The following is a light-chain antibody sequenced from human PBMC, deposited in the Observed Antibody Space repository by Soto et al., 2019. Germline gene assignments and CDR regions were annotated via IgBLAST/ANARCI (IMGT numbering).Light chain of an antibody. J-gene: IGLJ2*01. CDR3: QSYDSSLSPVV. V-gene: IGLV1-40*01. CDR2: GNS. CDR1: SSNIGAGYD. Sequence: QSVLTQPPSVSGAPGQRVTISCTGSSSNIGAGYDVHWYQQLPGTAPKLLIYGNSNRPSGVPDRFSGSKSGTSASLAITGHQAEDEADYYCQSYDSSLSPVVFGGGTKLTVL.